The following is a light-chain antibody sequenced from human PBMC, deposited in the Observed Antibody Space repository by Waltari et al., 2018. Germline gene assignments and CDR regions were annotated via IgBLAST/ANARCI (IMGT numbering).Light chain of an antibody. CDR3: QQYSTAPVT. V-gene: IGKV4-1*01. CDR1: QRILSASNNKNY. CDR2: WAS. Sequence: DIVMTQSPDSLAVSLGERATINCESSQRILSASNNKNYIAWYQQKPGQPPKLLIHWASTRQSGVPDRFSASGSGTDFTLTISSLQAEDVAVYYCQQYSTAPVTFGGGTKVEIK. J-gene: IGKJ4*01.